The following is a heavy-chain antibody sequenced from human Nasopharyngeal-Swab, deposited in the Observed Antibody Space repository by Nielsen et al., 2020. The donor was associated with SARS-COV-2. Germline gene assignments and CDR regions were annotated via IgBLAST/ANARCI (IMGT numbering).Heavy chain of an antibody. CDR2: MNPNSGNT. D-gene: IGHD5-24*01. CDR3: AKATVMATIGN. V-gene: IGHV1-8*01. CDR1: RYTFPSHD. Sequence: ASVNVSCKASRYTFPSHDINLVRQATGQGREWMGWMNPNSGNTGYAQKFQGRVTMTRNTSISTAYMELSSLRSEDTAVYYCAKATVMATIGNWGQGTLVTVSS. J-gene: IGHJ4*02.